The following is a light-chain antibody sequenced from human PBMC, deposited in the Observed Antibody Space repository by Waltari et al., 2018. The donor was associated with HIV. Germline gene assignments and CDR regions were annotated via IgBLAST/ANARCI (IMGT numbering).Light chain of an antibody. CDR3: GTWDSSLSGVV. CDR1: SSKIGKTF. V-gene: IGLV1-51*01. Sequence: QSVLTQPPSVSAAPGQKVTISCSGSSSKIGKTFVSWYKQLPGAAPKPLIYDNNKRPSGIPDRFSGSKSGTSATLGITGLQTGDEADYYCGTWDSSLSGVVFGGGTKLTVL. CDR2: DNN. J-gene: IGLJ2*01.